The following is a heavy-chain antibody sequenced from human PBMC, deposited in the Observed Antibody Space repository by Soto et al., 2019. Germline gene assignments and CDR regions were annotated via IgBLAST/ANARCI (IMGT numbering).Heavy chain of an antibody. Sequence: GSLRLSCAASGFTFSTYAMHWLRQAPGRGLEWVATILYDGSDKYYADFVKGRFAISRENSKNTLFLQMNSLRPEDTAVYYCARDLMGATDYWGQGTQVTVSS. J-gene: IGHJ4*02. CDR1: GFTFSTYA. CDR3: ARDLMGATDY. D-gene: IGHD1-26*01. V-gene: IGHV3-30*09. CDR2: ILYDGSDK.